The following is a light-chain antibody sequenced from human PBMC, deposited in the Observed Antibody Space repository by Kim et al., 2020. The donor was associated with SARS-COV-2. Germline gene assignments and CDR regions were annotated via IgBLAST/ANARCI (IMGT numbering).Light chain of an antibody. CDR3: QQYDSYPWT. V-gene: IGKV1-5*03. CDR1: QSVNTW. Sequence: DIQMTQSPSTLSASVGDSVTITCRASQSVNTWLAWYQQIPGKAPKILIHKASDLENGVPSRFSGSASGTEFTLTISSLQPDDSATYYCQQYDSYPWTFGQGTKVDIK. J-gene: IGKJ1*01. CDR2: KAS.